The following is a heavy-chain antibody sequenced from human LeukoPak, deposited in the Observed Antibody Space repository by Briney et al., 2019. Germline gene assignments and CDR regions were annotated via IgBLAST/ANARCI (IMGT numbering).Heavy chain of an antibody. V-gene: IGHV4-59*11. CDR1: GESISSHY. J-gene: IGHJ6*03. Sequence: SETLSLTCNVSGESISSHYWSWTRQSPGKGLEWIGYITNSGTTKFNPSLKSRVTISVDTSKNQFSLKLSSVTAADTAVYYCARDYGSGSYFRDYYYMDVWGKGTTVTVSS. CDR2: ITNSGTT. D-gene: IGHD3-10*01. CDR3: ARDYGSGSYFRDYYYMDV.